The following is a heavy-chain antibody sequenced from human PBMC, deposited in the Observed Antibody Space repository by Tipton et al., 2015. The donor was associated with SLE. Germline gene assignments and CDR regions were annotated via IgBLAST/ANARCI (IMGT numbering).Heavy chain of an antibody. CDR1: GGSIRSSNW. V-gene: IGHV4-4*02. Sequence: TLSLTCAVSGGSIRSSNWWSWVRQPPGKGLEWIGEIHHSGSTNSNPSLKSRVTISVDKSKNQFSLKLSSVTAADTAVYYCARHRGYDYYGSGSNRPFDVWGQGTMVTVSS. D-gene: IGHD3-10*01. CDR2: IHHSGST. J-gene: IGHJ3*01. CDR3: ARHRGYDYYGSGSNRPFDV.